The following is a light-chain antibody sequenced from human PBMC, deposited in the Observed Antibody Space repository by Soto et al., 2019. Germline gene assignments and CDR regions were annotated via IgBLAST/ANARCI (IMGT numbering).Light chain of an antibody. CDR3: CSYTSSGTHV. V-gene: IGLV2-14*01. CDR2: EVN. Sequence: QSALTQPASVSGSPGQSITISCTGSSSDVGGYKYVSWYQQYPGKAPRIMIYEVNNRPSGVSNRFSGSKSGNTASLTISGLQADDEADYYCCSYTSSGTHVFGTGTKLTVL. CDR1: SSDVGGYKY. J-gene: IGLJ1*01.